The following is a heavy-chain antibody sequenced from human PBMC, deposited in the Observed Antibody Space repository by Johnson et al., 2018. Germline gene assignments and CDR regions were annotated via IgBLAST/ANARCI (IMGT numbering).Heavy chain of an antibody. CDR1: GFTFSSYS. D-gene: IGHD4-17*01. V-gene: IGHV3-21*04. Sequence: VQLGQGGGGLVKPGGSMILSCAASGFTFSSYSMNWVRQAPGKGLEWVSSIITSSSYIYYADSVKGRFTISRDNSKNTLYLQMNSLRAEDTAVYYCGTWTTVTTGYFQHWGQGTLVTVSS. CDR3: GTWTTVTTGYFQH. CDR2: IITSSSYI. J-gene: IGHJ1*01.